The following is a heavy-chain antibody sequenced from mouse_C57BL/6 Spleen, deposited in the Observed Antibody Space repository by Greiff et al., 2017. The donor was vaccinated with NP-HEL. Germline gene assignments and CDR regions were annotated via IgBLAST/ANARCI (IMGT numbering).Heavy chain of an antibody. J-gene: IGHJ1*03. Sequence: VQLQQSGAELVKPGASVKMSCTASGYTFTSYWITWVKQRPGQGLEWIGDIYPGSGSTNYNEQFKSKATLTVDTSSSTAYIHRSSLTSEDSAVYYCARHGSGLCWYFDDWGTGTTVTVSS. CDR2: IYPGSGST. CDR3: ARHGSGLCWYFDD. CDR1: GYTFTSYW. V-gene: IGHV1-55*01. D-gene: IGHD1-1*01.